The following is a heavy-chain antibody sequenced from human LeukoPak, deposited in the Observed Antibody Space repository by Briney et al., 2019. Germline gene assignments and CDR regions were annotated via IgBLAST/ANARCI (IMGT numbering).Heavy chain of an antibody. CDR3: ARREGGFYSWGIAY. Sequence: QPGGSLRLSCAASGFTFSDYYMSWIRQAPGKGLEWLSYISSSGSTIYYADSVKVRFTMSRDNAKNSLYLQMNSLRAEDTAVYYCARREGGFYSWGIAYWGQGTLVTVSS. CDR1: GFTFSDYY. CDR2: ISSSGSTI. J-gene: IGHJ4*02. V-gene: IGHV3-11*04. D-gene: IGHD1-26*01.